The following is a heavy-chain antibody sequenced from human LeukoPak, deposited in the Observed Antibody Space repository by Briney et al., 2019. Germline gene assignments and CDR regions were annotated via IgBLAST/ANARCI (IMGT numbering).Heavy chain of an antibody. CDR2: IYYSGST. V-gene: IGHV4-59*01. J-gene: IGHJ4*02. CDR1: GGSFSGYY. D-gene: IGHD2-2*01. CDR3: ARLGPAATLMDY. Sequence: SETLSLTCAVYGGSFSGYYWSWIRQPPGKGLEWIGYIYYSGSTNYNPSLKSRVTISVDTSKNQFSLKLSSVTAADTAVYYCARLGPAATLMDYWGQGTLVTVSS.